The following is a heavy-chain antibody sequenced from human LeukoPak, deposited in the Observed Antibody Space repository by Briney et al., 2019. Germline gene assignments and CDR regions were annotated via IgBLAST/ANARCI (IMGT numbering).Heavy chain of an antibody. CDR1: GYTFSNYW. D-gene: IGHD4-11*01. Sequence: GGSLRLSCAASGYTFSNYWTSWVRQAPGKGLEWVAHIKSDASETYYVDSVRGGFTISRDNAKNSLHLPMNRLRAEDTAVYYCARNSRHSFDIWGQGTMVTVSS. V-gene: IGHV3-7*04. J-gene: IGHJ3*02. CDR2: IKSDASET. CDR3: ARNSRHSFDI.